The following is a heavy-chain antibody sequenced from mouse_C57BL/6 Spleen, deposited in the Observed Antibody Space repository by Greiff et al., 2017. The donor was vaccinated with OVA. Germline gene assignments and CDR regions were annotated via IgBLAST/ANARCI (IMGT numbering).Heavy chain of an antibody. Sequence: EVQLQQSGPELVKPGASVKISCKASGYTFTDYYMNWVKQSHGKSLEWIGDINPNNGGTSYNQKFKGKATLTVDKSSSTAYMELRSLTSEDSAVYYCARRDYGSSRRWYFDVWGTGTTVTVSS. CDR2: INPNNGGT. CDR3: ARRDYGSSRRWYFDV. CDR1: GYTFTDYY. D-gene: IGHD1-1*01. V-gene: IGHV1-26*01. J-gene: IGHJ1*03.